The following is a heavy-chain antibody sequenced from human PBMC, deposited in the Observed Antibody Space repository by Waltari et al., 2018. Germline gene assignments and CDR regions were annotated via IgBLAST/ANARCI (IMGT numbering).Heavy chain of an antibody. CDR2: ISSSSSYI. J-gene: IGHJ4*02. V-gene: IGHV3-21*01. D-gene: IGHD6-19*01. Sequence: EVQLVESGGGLVTHGGSMRISCAASGFTFSSYSMNWVREAPGKVLEWVSSISSSSSYIYYADSWKGRFTISRENAKNSLDLQMNSLRAEDTAVYYCARDLRAETDYWGQGTLVTVSS. CDR1: GFTFSSYS. CDR3: ARDLRAETDY.